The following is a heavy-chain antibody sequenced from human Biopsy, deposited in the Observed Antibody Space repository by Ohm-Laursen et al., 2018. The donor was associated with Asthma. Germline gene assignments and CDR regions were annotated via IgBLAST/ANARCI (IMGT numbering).Heavy chain of an antibody. Sequence: ASVKVSCKPSGGTFSRYAISWVRQAPGQGLEWMGGIIPVFGTSNYAQKFQGRVAFTADGSTSSAYMELSSLTPEDSAVYYCAREVSTVDYGYYYFAMDVWGQGTTVTVSS. D-gene: IGHD4-17*01. V-gene: IGHV1-69*13. CDR3: AREVSTVDYGYYYFAMDV. CDR2: IIPVFGTS. CDR1: GGTFSRYA. J-gene: IGHJ6*02.